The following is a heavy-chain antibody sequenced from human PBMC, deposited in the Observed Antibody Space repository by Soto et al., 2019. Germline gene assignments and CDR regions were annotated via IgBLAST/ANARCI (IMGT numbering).Heavy chain of an antibody. Sequence: ASVKVSCKASGGTSSSYTISWVRQAPGQGLEWMGRIIPILGIANYAQKFQGRVTITADKSTSTAYMELSSLRSEDTAVYYCAREPGQYYFDYWGQGTLVTVSS. CDR2: IIPILGIA. J-gene: IGHJ4*02. V-gene: IGHV1-69*04. CDR1: GGTSSSYT. D-gene: IGHD6-19*01. CDR3: AREPGQYYFDY.